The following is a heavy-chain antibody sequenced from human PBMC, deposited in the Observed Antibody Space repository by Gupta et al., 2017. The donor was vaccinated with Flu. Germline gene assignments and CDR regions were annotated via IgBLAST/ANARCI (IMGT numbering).Heavy chain of an antibody. CDR3: AKDLGMAGNDPFDY. CDR2: ISWDGGST. CDR1: GFTFDDYT. V-gene: IGHV3-43*01. Sequence: EVQLVESGGVVVQPGGSLRLSCAASGFTFDDYTLHWVRQAPGKGLEWVSLISWDGGSTYYADSVKGRFTISRDNSKNSLYLQMNSLRTEDTALYYCAKDLGMAGNDPFDYWGQGTLVTVAS. D-gene: IGHD6-19*01. J-gene: IGHJ4*02.